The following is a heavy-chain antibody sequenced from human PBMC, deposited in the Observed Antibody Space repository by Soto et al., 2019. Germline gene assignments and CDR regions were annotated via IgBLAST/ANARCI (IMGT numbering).Heavy chain of an antibody. Sequence: ASVKVSRKASGGTFSSYAISWVRQAPGQGLEWMGGIIPISDTANYAHKFQGRVTITAVKSTSTAYMEVSGLRSDDTAVYWCARGGYSCYDYAAYYYDMDVWGLGTTVTVSS. CDR2: IIPISDTA. CDR1: GGTFSSYA. V-gene: IGHV1-69*06. CDR3: ARGGYSCYDYAAYYYDMDV. D-gene: IGHD5-12*01. J-gene: IGHJ6*02.